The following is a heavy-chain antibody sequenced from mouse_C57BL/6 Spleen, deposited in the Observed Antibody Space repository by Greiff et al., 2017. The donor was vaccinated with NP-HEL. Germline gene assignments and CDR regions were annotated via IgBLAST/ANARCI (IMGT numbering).Heavy chain of an antibody. CDR2: IYPGNSDT. CDR3: TRNMGYGSSGYFDV. CDR1: GYTFTSYW. D-gene: IGHD1-1*01. Sequence: VQLQQSGTVLARPGASVKMSCKTSGYTFTSYWMHWVKQRPGQGLEWIGAIYPGNSDTSYNQKFKGKAKLTAVTSASTAYMELSSLTNEDSAVYYFTRNMGYGSSGYFDVWGTGTTVTVSS. J-gene: IGHJ1*03. V-gene: IGHV1-5*01.